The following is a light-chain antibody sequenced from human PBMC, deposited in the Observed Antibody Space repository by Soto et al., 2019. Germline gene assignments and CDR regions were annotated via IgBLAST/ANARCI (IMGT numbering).Light chain of an antibody. CDR2: GAY. V-gene: IGKV3-15*01. CDR3: DKHNSWPKGT. Sequence: EVVMTQSPATLSVSAGDRATLSCRASQTISTNLAWYQQKPGQAPTLLIYGAYTRAAGIPATFSGSGCGTEFTLIISSLKPEDFALYYCDKHNSWPKGTFGQGTKVDIK. CDR1: QTISTN. J-gene: IGKJ1*01.